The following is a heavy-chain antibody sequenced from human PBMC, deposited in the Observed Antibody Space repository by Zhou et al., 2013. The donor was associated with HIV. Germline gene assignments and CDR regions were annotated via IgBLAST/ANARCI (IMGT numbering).Heavy chain of an antibody. CDR2: INPNSGAT. CDR3: ARESRVLAGRRREFDY. J-gene: IGHJ4*02. V-gene: IGHV1-2*02. CDR1: GYTFSAFY. D-gene: IGHD6-6*01. Sequence: QVHLVQSGPEVKKAGASVKVSCKASGYTFSAFYLHWVRQAPGQGLEWMGWINPNSGATNYAQKFHGRVTMTRDTSISTAYMELSSLKSDDTAMYYCARESRVLAGRRREFDYWGQGTLVTVSS.